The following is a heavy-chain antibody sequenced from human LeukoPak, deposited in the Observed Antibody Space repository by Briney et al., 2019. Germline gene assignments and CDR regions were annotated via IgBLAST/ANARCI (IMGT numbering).Heavy chain of an antibody. CDR3: AKDDAWLQFGD. D-gene: IGHD5-24*01. V-gene: IGHV3-33*06. CDR1: GFTFSSYG. Sequence: GRSLRLSCAASGFTFSSYGMYWVRQAPGKGLEWVAFIGYDGSNKYYADSVKGRFTISRDNSKGTVYLQMNSLRPEDTAVYYCAKDDAWLQFGDWGRGTLVTVSS. CDR2: IGYDGSNK. J-gene: IGHJ4*02.